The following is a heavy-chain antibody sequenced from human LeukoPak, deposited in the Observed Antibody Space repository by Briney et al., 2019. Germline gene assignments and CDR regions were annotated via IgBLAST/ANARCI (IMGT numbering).Heavy chain of an antibody. CDR3: AKDDY. CDR2: ISWNSGSI. J-gene: IGHJ4*02. V-gene: IGHV3-9*01. Sequence: GRSLRLSCAASGFTFDDYAMHWVRQAPGKGLEWVSGISWNSGSIGYADSVKGRFTISRDNAKNSLYLQMNSLRAEDTALYYCAKDDYWGQGTLVTVSS. CDR1: GFTFDDYA.